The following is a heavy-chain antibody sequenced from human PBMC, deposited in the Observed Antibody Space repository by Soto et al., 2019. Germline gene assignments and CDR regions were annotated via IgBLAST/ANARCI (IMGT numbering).Heavy chain of an antibody. CDR1: GYSFTDYR. J-gene: IGHJ6*01. V-gene: IGHV1-2*04. D-gene: IGHD2-8*01. CDR2: INPKSGGT. CDR3: ARGESNDCFKGVSLLSDIPVLDV. Sequence: ASVKVSCKASGYSFTDYRIHWVRQAPGQGLEWLGRINPKSGGTSTAQKFQGWVTMTTDTSISTASMELTRLTSDDTAIYYCARGESNDCFKGVSLLSDIPVLDVR.